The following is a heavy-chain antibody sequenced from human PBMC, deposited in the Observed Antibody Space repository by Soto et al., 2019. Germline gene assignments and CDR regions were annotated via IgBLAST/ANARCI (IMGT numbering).Heavy chain of an antibody. V-gene: IGHV3-30-3*01. CDR2: ISYDGSNK. CDR1: GFTFSSYA. J-gene: IGHJ4*02. Sequence: QVQLVESGGGVVQPGRSLRLSFAASGFTFSSYAMHGVRQAQGKGLEWVAVISYDGSNKYYADSVKGRFTISRDNSKNTLYLQMNSLRAEDTAVYYCTYDFWSGYYYFDYWGQGTLVTVSS. D-gene: IGHD3-3*01. CDR3: TYDFWSGYYYFDY.